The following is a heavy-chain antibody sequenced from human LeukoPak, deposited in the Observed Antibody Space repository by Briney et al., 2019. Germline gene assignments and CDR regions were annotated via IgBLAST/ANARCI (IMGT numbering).Heavy chain of an antibody. CDR3: ARVSGSSWYIRFDP. V-gene: IGHV4-31*03. Sequence: SQTLSLTCTVSGGSISSGGYYWSWIRQHPGKGLEWIGYIYYSGSTYYNPSLKSRVTISVDTSKNQFSLKLSSVTAADTAVYYCARVSGSSWYIRFDPWGQGTLVTVSS. J-gene: IGHJ5*02. CDR2: IYYSGST. CDR1: GGSISSGGYY. D-gene: IGHD6-13*01.